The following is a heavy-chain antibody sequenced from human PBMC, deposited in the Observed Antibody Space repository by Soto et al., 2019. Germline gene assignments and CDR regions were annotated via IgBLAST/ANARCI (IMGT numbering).Heavy chain of an antibody. J-gene: IGHJ6*02. V-gene: IGHV4-59*08. CDR1: GGSISSYY. CDR2: IYYSGST. D-gene: IGHD1-26*01. CDR3: ARVSAVLSGSYSDYYYYGMDV. Sequence: PSETLSLTCTVSGGSISSYYWSWIRQPPGKGLEWIGYIYYSGSTNYNPSLKSRVTISVDTSKNQFSLRLSSVTAADTAVYYCARVSAVLSGSYSDYYYYGMDVWGQGTTVTVSS.